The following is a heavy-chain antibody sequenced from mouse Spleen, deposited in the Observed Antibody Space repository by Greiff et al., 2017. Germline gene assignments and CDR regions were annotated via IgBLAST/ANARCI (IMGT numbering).Heavy chain of an antibody. V-gene: IGHV5-12*02. Sequence: EVQLVESGGGLVQPGGSLKLSCATSGFTFSDYYMYWVRQTPEKRLEWVAYISNGGGSTYYPDTVKGRFTISRDNAKNTLYLQMRRLKSEDTAMYYCARQGGYRVYYFDYWGQGTTLTVSS. CDR2: ISNGGGST. CDR3: ARQGGYRVYYFDY. J-gene: IGHJ2*01. D-gene: IGHD2-2*01. CDR1: GFTFSDYY.